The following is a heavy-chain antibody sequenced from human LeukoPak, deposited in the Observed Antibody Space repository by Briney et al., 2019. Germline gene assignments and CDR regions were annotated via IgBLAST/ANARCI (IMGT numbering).Heavy chain of an antibody. D-gene: IGHD3-16*01. V-gene: IGHV4-39*01. Sequence: SETLSLTCTVSGGSISSSSYYWGWIRQPPGKGLEWIGSIYYSGSTLYNSSLTSRVTISVDTSKNQFSLRLNSVTAADTAVYYCARQLGAYSYPFDIWGQGTKVTVSS. J-gene: IGHJ3*02. CDR1: GGSISSSSYY. CDR3: ARQLGAYSYPFDI. CDR2: IYYSGST.